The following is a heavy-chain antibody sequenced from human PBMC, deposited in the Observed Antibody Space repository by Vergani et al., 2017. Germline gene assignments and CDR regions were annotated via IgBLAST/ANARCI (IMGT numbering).Heavy chain of an antibody. Sequence: EVQLLESAGGLVQPGGSLRLSCEASGFTFINYAMSWVRQAPGKGLEWVATLSGSGSTTFYTASVKGRFTISRDNAKNSLYLQMNSPRAEDTALYYCAKVFGPFSYYFDYWGQGTLVTVSS. V-gene: IGHV3-23*01. CDR3: AKVFGPFSYYFDY. CDR1: GFTFINYA. CDR2: LSGSGSTT. D-gene: IGHD3-16*01. J-gene: IGHJ4*02.